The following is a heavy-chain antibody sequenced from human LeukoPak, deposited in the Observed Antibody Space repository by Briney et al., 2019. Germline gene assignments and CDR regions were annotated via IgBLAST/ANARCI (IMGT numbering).Heavy chain of an antibody. CDR3: ARDKHRPYYYDSSGYPLDAFDI. V-gene: IGHV4-59*11. CDR2: IYYSGST. CDR1: GGPISSHY. J-gene: IGHJ3*02. Sequence: PSETLSLTCTVSGGPISSHYWSWIPQPPGKGLEWIGYIYYSGSTNYNPSLKSRVTISVDTPKNQFSLKLSSVTAADTAVYYCARDKHRPYYYDSSGYPLDAFDIWGQGTMVTVSS. D-gene: IGHD3-22*01.